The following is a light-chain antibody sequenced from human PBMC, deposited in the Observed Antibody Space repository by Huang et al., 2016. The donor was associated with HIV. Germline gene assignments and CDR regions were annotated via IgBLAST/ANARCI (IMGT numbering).Light chain of an antibody. V-gene: IGKV3-20*01. CDR3: QQFRRSPFT. J-gene: IGKJ4*01. CDR1: QTVGNND. CDR2: GVF. Sequence: EIVLTQSPGTLSLSPGERATLPCRASQTVGNNDLAWYQQKPGQAPRLLFSGVFRRATRIPARFSGSGSGADFTLTISILEPEDSVVFYCQQFRRSPFTFGGGTKVEIK.